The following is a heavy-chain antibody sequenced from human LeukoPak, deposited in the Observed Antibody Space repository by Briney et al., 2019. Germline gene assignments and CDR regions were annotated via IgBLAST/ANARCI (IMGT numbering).Heavy chain of an antibody. CDR3: AKDQGYSGYDPLDY. J-gene: IGHJ4*02. Sequence: GGSLRLSCAASGFTFSSYAMSWVRQAPGKGLEWVSAISGSGGSTYYADSVKGRFTISRDNSKNTLYLQMNSLRAEDTAVYNCAKDQGYSGYDPLDYWGQGTLVTVSS. CDR2: ISGSGGST. V-gene: IGHV3-23*01. CDR1: GFTFSSYA. D-gene: IGHD5-12*01.